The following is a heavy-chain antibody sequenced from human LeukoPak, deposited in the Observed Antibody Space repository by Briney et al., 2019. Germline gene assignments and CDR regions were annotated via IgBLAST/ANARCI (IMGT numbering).Heavy chain of an antibody. J-gene: IGHJ4*02. CDR2: IDPSDSYT. CDR1: GYSLTSYW. D-gene: IGHD6-19*01. CDR3: AATTDSGWYYFHY. V-gene: IGHV5-10-1*01. Sequence: GESLETSWKCSGYSLTSYWISWVRQMPGKGLEWMGRIDPSDSYTKYSPSFQGHVTISADKSISTAYLQWSSLKASDTAMFYCAATTDSGWYYFHYWGQGTLVTVSS.